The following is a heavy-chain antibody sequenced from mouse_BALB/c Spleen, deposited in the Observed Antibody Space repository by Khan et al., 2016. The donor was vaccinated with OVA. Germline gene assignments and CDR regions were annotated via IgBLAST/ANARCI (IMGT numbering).Heavy chain of an antibody. J-gene: IGHJ4*01. CDR3: ARDAYFLGDGMDY. V-gene: IGHV1S56*01. CDR2: IYPGSFNT. Sequence: QVRLQQSGPELVKPGASVRISCKASGYTFTTYYIHWVKQRPGQGLEWIGWIYPGSFNTNYNEKFKDKATLTADKSSNTAYMQFSSLTSEDSAVDVSARDAYFLGDGMDYWGQGTSVTVAS. CDR1: GYTFTTYY.